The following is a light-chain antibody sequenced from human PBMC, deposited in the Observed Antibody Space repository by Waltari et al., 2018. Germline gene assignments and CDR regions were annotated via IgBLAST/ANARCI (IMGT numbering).Light chain of an antibody. J-gene: IGKJ2*01. CDR2: AAS. CDR3: QQYYSSPPT. Sequence: DVQMTQSPSSLSASVGDRVTITCRASQDISDSLAWYQQKQGKAPKLLLYAASRLESRVPSRFSGGGSGTDYTLTISSLQPEDFATYYCQQYYSSPPTFGQGTKLEI. V-gene: IGKV1-NL1*01. CDR1: QDISDS.